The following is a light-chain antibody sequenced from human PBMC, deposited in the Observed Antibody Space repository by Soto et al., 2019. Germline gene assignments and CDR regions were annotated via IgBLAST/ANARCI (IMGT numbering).Light chain of an antibody. Sequence: QAVLTPPASVSGSPGQSIPISCTGKNSDVGGYKYVSWYQQNPGKAPKLMIYDVSNRPSGVSDRFSGSKSGNTASLTISGLQSEDEADYYCSSYTSSNSYVFGTGTKVTV. CDR2: DVS. V-gene: IGLV2-14*03. CDR1: NSDVGGYKY. J-gene: IGLJ1*01. CDR3: SSYTSSNSYV.